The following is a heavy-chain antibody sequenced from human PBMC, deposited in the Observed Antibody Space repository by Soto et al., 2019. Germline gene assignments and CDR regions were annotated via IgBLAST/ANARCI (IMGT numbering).Heavy chain of an antibody. CDR1: GFAFSRYV. J-gene: IGHJ3*02. Sequence: EVQLLESGGGLVQPGGSLRLSCAASGFAFSRYVMNWVRQAPGKGLEWVSAISADGYGTYYADSVEGRFTISRDNRKETLFLQMNSLSGEDTAVYYCSKKIVEVAGYDPFDTWGQGTMVTVSS. CDR2: ISADGYGT. D-gene: IGHD6-19*01. V-gene: IGHV3-23*01. CDR3: SKKIVEVAGYDPFDT.